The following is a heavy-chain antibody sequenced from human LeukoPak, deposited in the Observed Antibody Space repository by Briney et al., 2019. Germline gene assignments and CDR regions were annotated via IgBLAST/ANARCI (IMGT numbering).Heavy chain of an antibody. Sequence: GGSLRLSCAASGFTFSSYAMHWVRQAPGKGLEWVAVISYDGSNKYYADSVKGRFTISRDNSKNTLYLQMNSLRAEDTAVYYCARETPDYGDYFDYWGQGTLVTVSS. J-gene: IGHJ4*02. V-gene: IGHV3-30-3*01. D-gene: IGHD4-17*01. CDR2: ISYDGSNK. CDR3: ARETPDYGDYFDY. CDR1: GFTFSSYA.